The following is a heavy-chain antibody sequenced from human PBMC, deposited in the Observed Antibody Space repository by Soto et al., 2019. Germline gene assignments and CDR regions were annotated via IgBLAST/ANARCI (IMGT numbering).Heavy chain of an antibody. CDR1: GGSISSYY. V-gene: IGHV4-59*01. J-gene: IGHJ5*02. CDR3: ATNPRSSAWYKWFDP. CDR2: IYYSGST. Sequence: SETLSLTCTVSGGSISSYYWSWIRQPPGKGLEWIGYIYYSGSTNYNPSLKSRVTISIDTSRNQFSLKLNSVTAADTAVYYCATNPRSSAWYKWFDPWHQATLVTVSS. D-gene: IGHD6-19*01.